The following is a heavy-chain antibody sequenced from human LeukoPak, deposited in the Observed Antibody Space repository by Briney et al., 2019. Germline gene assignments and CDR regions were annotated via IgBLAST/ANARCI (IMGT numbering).Heavy chain of an antibody. D-gene: IGHD4-23*01. Sequence: GGSLRLSCAASGFTFSSYWMHWVRQAPGKGLVWVSGINTDGSRTSYADSVKGRFTISRDNAKNTLYLQMNSLRDEDTALYYCYGANADHWGQGTLVTVS. CDR2: INTDGSRT. CDR1: GFTFSSYW. V-gene: IGHV3-74*01. J-gene: IGHJ1*01. CDR3: YGANADH.